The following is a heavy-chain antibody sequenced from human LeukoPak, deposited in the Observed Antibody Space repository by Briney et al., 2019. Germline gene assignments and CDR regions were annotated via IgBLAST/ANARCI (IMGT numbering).Heavy chain of an antibody. V-gene: IGHV3-20*04. CDR3: ARDLKKYYYGSGSLYDAFDI. Sequence: PGGSLRLSCAASGFTFSNAWMSWVRQAPGKGLEWGSGINWNGGSTGYADSVKGRFTISRDNAKNSLYLQMNSLRAEDTAVYYCARDLKKYYYGSGSLYDAFDIWGQGTMVTVSS. D-gene: IGHD3-10*01. CDR2: INWNGGST. CDR1: GFTFSNAW. J-gene: IGHJ3*02.